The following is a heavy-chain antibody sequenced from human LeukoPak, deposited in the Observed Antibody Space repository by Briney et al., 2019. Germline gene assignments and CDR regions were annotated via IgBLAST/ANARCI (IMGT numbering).Heavy chain of an antibody. CDR1: GFILRSYW. Sequence: GGSLRLSCVASGFILRSYWMSWVRQAPGKRLEWVANIKQDGSEKHYVDSVKGRFTISRDNTKNSLYLQMSNLRAEDTAVYFCARGGGLDVWGQGATVTVSS. J-gene: IGHJ6*02. D-gene: IGHD3-16*01. V-gene: IGHV3-7*03. CDR2: IKQDGSEK. CDR3: ARGGGLDV.